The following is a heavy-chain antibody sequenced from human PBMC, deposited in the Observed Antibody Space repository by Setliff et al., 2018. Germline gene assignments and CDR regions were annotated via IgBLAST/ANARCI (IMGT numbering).Heavy chain of an antibody. Sequence: PSETLSLTCAVSGGSISSGSYYWSWIRQPAGKGLEWIGHIYRSGSTNYNPSLKSRVTISVDKSKNQFSLKLSSVTAADAAVYYCASTSYDSSGYYFDYWGQGTLVTVSS. J-gene: IGHJ4*02. D-gene: IGHD3-22*01. CDR2: IYRSGST. CDR3: ASTSYDSSGYYFDY. CDR1: GGSISSGSYY. V-gene: IGHV4-61*09.